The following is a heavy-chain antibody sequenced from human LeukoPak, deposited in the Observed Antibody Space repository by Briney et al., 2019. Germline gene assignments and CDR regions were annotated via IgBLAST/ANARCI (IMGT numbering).Heavy chain of an antibody. V-gene: IGHV3-23*01. CDR2: ISGSGDST. Sequence: GGSLRLSCAASGFTFSSYAMSWVRQAPGKGLEWVSSISGSGDSTYYADSVKGRFTISRDNSKNTLYLQMNSLRAEDTAVYYCARARAHMVRGVPQYYFDYWGQGTLVTVSS. CDR1: GFTFSSYA. D-gene: IGHD3-10*01. J-gene: IGHJ4*02. CDR3: ARARAHMVRGVPQYYFDY.